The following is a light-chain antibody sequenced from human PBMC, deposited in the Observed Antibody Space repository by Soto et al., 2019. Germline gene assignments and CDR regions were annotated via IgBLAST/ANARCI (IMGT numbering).Light chain of an antibody. CDR1: QSVGGN. CDR3: QQYNNWPQT. J-gene: IGKJ1*01. CDR2: GAS. Sequence: EIVLTQSPAPLSVSPGERATLSCRASQSVGGNLAWYQQKPGQAPRLLIYGASTRATGIPARFSVSGSGTEFTLTISSLQSEDFAVYYCQQYNNWPQTFGQGTKVEIK. V-gene: IGKV3-15*01.